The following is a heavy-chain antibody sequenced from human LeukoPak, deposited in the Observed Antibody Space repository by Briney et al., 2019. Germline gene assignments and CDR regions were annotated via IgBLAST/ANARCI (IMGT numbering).Heavy chain of an antibody. CDR1: GGSISSGGYS. Sequence: PSQTLSLTCAVSGGSISSGGYSWSWIRQPPGKGLEWIGYIYHSGSTYYNPSLKSRVTISVDRSKNQFSLKLSSVTAADTAVYYCARSGYGDGWSFAYWGQGTLVTVSS. J-gene: IGHJ4*02. V-gene: IGHV4-30-2*01. CDR3: ARSGYGDGWSFAY. CDR2: IYHSGST. D-gene: IGHD4-17*01.